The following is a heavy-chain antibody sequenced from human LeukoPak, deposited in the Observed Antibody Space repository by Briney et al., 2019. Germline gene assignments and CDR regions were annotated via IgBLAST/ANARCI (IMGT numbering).Heavy chain of an antibody. Sequence: PGGSLRLSCAAPGFTLSNYAMSWVRQAPGKGLEWVSGISTSGGSTYYADSVMGRFTLSRDNAKNSLYLQMNSLRAEDTAVYYCARDWEIVGFDYWGQGTLVTVSS. V-gene: IGHV3-23*01. CDR1: GFTLSNYA. CDR2: ISTSGGST. J-gene: IGHJ4*02. D-gene: IGHD3-22*01. CDR3: ARDWEIVGFDY.